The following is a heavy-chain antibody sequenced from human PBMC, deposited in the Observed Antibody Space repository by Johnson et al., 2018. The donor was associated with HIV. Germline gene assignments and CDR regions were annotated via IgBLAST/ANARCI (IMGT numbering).Heavy chain of an antibody. CDR3: AAGYCSSTSCYDGAFDI. CDR1: GFTVSSIY. CDR2: IYSGDST. V-gene: IGHV3-66*01. J-gene: IGHJ3*02. D-gene: IGHD2-2*03. Sequence: AQLVESGGGLVQPGGSLKLSCAASGFTVSSIYMSWVRQAPGKGLEWVSVIYSGDSTYYADSVKGRFTISRDNSKNTLYLQINSLRAEDTAVYYCAAGYCSSTSCYDGAFDIWGQGTMVTVSS.